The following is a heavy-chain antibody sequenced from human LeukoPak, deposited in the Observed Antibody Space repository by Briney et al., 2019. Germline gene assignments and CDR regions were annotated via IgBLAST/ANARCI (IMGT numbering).Heavy chain of an antibody. Sequence: ASVKVSCKASGGTFSSYAISWVRQAPGQGLEWMGGIIPIFGTANYAQKFQGRVTITPDESTSTAYMELSSLRSEDTAVYYCARDAGGGENWFDPWGQGTLVTVSS. V-gene: IGHV1-69*01. CDR2: IIPIFGTA. CDR3: ARDAGGGENWFDP. CDR1: GGTFSSYA. D-gene: IGHD3-16*01. J-gene: IGHJ5*02.